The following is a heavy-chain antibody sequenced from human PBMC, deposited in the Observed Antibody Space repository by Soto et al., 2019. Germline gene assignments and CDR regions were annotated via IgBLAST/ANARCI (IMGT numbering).Heavy chain of an antibody. D-gene: IGHD1-1*01. CDR3: AKDCPRRTSGYFFEY. V-gene: IGHV3-23*01. CDR2: VSASGLNT. CDR1: GFTFSTYA. J-gene: IGHJ4*02. Sequence: EVQLLESGGKLVQPGGSLTLSCAASGFTFSTYAMAWVRQAPGKGLEWVSGVSASGLNTDYADPVKGRFYISRDNSKTTVSLHMNSLRAEDTALYYCAKDCPRRTSGYFFEYWGQGTPVTVSS.